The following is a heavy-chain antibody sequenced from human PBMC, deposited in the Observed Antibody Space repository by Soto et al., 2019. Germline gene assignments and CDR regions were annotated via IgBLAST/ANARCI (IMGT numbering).Heavy chain of an antibody. D-gene: IGHD3-9*01. Sequence: SETLSLTCTVSGVSITSYFWSWIRQTPGKGLDWIGSISFSGATYSNPSLKGRAALSVDTSENHLSLTLNSVTSADTAVYFCARDRRDGYMRYFEFWVEGKQATDS. CDR3: ARDRRDGYMRYFEFWVEGKQATDS. CDR1: GVSITSYF. CDR2: ISFSGAT. V-gene: IGHV4-59*01. J-gene: IGHJ5*01.